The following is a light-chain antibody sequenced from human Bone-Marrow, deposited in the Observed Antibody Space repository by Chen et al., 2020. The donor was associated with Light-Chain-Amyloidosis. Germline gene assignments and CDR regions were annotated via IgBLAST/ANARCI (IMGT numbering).Light chain of an antibody. J-gene: IGKJ1*01. CDR1: QSMDSW. CDR2: KTS. V-gene: IGKV1-5*03. CDR3: QQSNSYPWT. Sequence: DIQMSQSPSTLAASVGDRVTITCRASQSMDSWVAWYQQKPGRAPKVLIYKTSNLQNGVPSRFSVSGSGTEFTLTISSLQPDDFATYFCQQSNSYPWTFGQGTQVEIK.